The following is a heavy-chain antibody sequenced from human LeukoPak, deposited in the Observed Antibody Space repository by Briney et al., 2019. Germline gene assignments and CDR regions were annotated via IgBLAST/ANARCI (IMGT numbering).Heavy chain of an antibody. Sequence: PSETLSLTCTVSGGSISSSSYYWGWIRQPPGKGLEWIGSIYYSGSTYYNPSLKSRVTISVDTSKNQFSLKLSSVTAADTAVYYCARRPALNTRFFDYWGQGTLVTVSS. CDR1: GGSISSSSYY. CDR3: ARRPALNTRFFDY. CDR2: IYYSGST. J-gene: IGHJ4*02. V-gene: IGHV4-39*01. D-gene: IGHD2-2*01.